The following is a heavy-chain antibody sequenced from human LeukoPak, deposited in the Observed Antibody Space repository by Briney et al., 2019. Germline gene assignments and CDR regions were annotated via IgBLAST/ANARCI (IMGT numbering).Heavy chain of an antibody. V-gene: IGHV1-2*02. CDR3: ARTAAAGTSQFYMRPFDP. D-gene: IGHD6-13*01. CDR2: INPNSGGT. CDR1: GYKLTDNW. Sequence: ASVKVSCKAFGYKLTDNWIHWVRQAPGQGLEWMGWINPNSGGTNYAQKFQGRVTMTRDTSINTAYMELSRVRSDDAAVYYCARTAAAGTSQFYMRPFDPWGQGTLVTVSS. J-gene: IGHJ5*02.